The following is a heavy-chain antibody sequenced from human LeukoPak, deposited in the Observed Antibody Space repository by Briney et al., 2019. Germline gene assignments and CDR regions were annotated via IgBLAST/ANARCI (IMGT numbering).Heavy chain of an antibody. D-gene: IGHD3-10*01. CDR3: ARDLLFYGSTSYYYYGMDV. J-gene: IGHJ6*02. CDR2: ISAYNGNT. Sequence: ASVKVSCKASGYTFTSYGISWVRQAPGLGLEWMGWISAYNGNTNYAQKLQGRVTMTTDTSTSTAYMELRSLRSDDTAVYYCARDLLFYGSTSYYYYGMDVWGQGTTVTVSS. CDR1: GYTFTSYG. V-gene: IGHV1-18*01.